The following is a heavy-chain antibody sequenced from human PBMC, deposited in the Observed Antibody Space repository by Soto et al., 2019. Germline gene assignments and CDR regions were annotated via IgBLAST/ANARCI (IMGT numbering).Heavy chain of an antibody. CDR2: IYYSGST. V-gene: IGHV4-31*03. CDR3: ARDCISTSCHPGFDY. J-gene: IGHJ4*02. CDR1: GGSISSGGYY. Sequence: QVQLQESGPGLVKPSQTLSLTCTVSGGSISSGGYYWSWIRQHPGKGREWIGYIYYSGSTYYNPSLKSRVTISVDTSKNQFSLKLSSVTAADTAVYYCARDCISTSCHPGFDYWGQGTLVTVSS. D-gene: IGHD2-2*01.